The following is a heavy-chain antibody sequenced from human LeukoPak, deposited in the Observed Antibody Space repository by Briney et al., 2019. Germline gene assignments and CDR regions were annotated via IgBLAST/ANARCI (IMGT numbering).Heavy chain of an antibody. Sequence: GGSLRLSFEASGFTFSNYALHWIRRAPGKGLEWVAVISYDGIHKYYADSVKARLNISRDNSKNTLDLQLNSLRAEDTAVYFCARAKRGPIRDWGQGTLVTVSS. CDR1: GFTFSNYA. CDR2: ISYDGIHK. D-gene: IGHD3-10*01. J-gene: IGHJ4*02. CDR3: ARAKRGPIRD. V-gene: IGHV3-30*01.